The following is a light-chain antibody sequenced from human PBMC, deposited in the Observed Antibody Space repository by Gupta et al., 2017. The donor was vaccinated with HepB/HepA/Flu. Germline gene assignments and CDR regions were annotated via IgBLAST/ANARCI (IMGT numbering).Light chain of an antibody. CDR1: SGHSSYA. J-gene: IGLJ3*02. V-gene: IGLV4-69*01. Sequence: QLVLTQSPSASASLGASVKLTCTLSSGHSSYAIAWHQQQPEKGPRYLMKLNSDGSHSKGDGIPDRFSGSSSGAERYLTISSLQSEDEADYYCQTWGTGTWVFGGVTKLTGL. CDR3: QTWGTGTWV. CDR2: LNSDGSH.